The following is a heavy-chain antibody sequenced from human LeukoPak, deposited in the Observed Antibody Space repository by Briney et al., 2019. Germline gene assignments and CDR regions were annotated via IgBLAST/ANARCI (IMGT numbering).Heavy chain of an antibody. CDR3: ARRSLVRTVGYYYGMDV. CDR1: VGSLSTVY. V-gene: IGHV4-59*08. CDR2: IYYRWSP. J-gene: IGHJ6*02. Sequence: SDTLSLTRTVSVGSLSTVYWSLIRQPPGKGLEWIGYIYYRWSPNYNPSLNSRATISVDTSKTQFSLKLSSVTAADTGVYYCARRSLVRTVGYYYGMDVWGQGTTVTVSS. D-gene: IGHD1-26*01.